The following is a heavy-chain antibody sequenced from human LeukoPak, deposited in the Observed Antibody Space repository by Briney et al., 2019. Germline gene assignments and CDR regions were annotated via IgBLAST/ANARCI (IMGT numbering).Heavy chain of an antibody. V-gene: IGHV1-24*01. CDR1: GYTLTELS. J-gene: IGHJ4*02. Sequence: ASVKVSCKVSGYTLTELSMHWVRQAPGKGLEWMGGFDPEDGETIYAQKFQGRVTMTEDTSTDTAYMELSSLRSEDTAVYYCASHPYYSNHLDYWGQGTLVTVSS. CDR3: ASHPYYSNHLDY. D-gene: IGHD4-11*01. CDR2: FDPEDGET.